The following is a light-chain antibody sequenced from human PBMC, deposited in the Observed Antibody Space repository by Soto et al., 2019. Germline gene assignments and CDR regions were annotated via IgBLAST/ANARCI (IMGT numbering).Light chain of an antibody. Sequence: QSALTQPASVSGSPGQSITISCTGTSSDVGGYNYVSWYQQHPGKAPKLMIYEVSNRPSGVSNRFSGSKSGNTASLAISGLQAEAEAEYYCTSYTSSSTWVFGGGTKLTVL. CDR1: SSDVGGYNY. J-gene: IGLJ3*02. CDR3: TSYTSSSTWV. V-gene: IGLV2-14*01. CDR2: EVS.